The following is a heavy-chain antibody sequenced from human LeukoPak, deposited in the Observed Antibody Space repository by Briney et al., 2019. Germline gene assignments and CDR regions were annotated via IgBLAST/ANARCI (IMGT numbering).Heavy chain of an antibody. Sequence: PSETLSLTCTVSGGSINNYYWNWIRQPPGKGLEWIGYIYYSGSTNYNPSLKSRVTISLDTSNNQFSLNLSSVTAADTAVYYCARARLSTRTALDIWGQGTMVTVSP. CDR2: IYYSGST. CDR3: ARARLSTRTALDI. CDR1: GGSINNYY. J-gene: IGHJ3*02. D-gene: IGHD2-2*01. V-gene: IGHV4-59*01.